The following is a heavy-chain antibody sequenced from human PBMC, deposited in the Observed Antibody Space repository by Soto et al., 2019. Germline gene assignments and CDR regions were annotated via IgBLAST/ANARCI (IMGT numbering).Heavy chain of an antibody. CDR3: ARAGAAPYYYYGMDV. V-gene: IGHV1-18*01. J-gene: IGHJ6*02. CDR1: GYTYSTSG. D-gene: IGHD2-15*01. Sequence: QVQLVQSGAEVRKPGASVKVSCEASGYTYSTSGMCRLRQAPGQGLEWMGWISTYNGDSNDAPKFQDRVTMTSDTSTSTVYMELRSLRSDDTAVYYCARAGAAPYYYYGMDVWGQGTRVTVSS. CDR2: ISTYNGDS.